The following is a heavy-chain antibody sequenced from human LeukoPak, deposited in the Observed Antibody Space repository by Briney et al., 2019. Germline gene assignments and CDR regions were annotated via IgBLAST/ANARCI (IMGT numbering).Heavy chain of an antibody. D-gene: IGHD3-10*01. CDR3: GRVNGDSAWVDP. J-gene: IGHJ5*02. CDR2: INTDGSVS. CDR1: GFTFSSYC. Sequence: PGGSLRLSCAASGFTFSSYCMYWVRQAPGKGLAWVARINTDGSVSAYPDSVEGRFTISRDNAKNTLLLQMNSLRAEDTAVYYCGRVNGDSAWVDPWGQGTLVTVSS. V-gene: IGHV3-74*01.